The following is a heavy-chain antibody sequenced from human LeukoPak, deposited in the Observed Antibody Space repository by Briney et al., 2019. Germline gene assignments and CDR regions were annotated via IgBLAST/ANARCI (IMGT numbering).Heavy chain of an antibody. CDR3: ARLTDTGYYDSSGYYLPDY. CDR2: INPNSGGT. V-gene: IGHV1-2*02. Sequence: GASVKVSCKSSGYTFTGYFMHWVRQAPGQGLEWVGWINPNSGGTNYAQKFQGRVTMTGDTSTSTVYMELSSLRSEDTAVYYCARLTDTGYYDSSGYYLPDYWGQGTLVTVPS. J-gene: IGHJ4*02. D-gene: IGHD3-22*01. CDR1: GYTFTGYF.